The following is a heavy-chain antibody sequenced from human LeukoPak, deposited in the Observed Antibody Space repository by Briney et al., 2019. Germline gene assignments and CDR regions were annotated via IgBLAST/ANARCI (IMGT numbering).Heavy chain of an antibody. D-gene: IGHD3-3*01. V-gene: IGHV1-24*01. J-gene: IGHJ3*02. CDR2: FDVEDGEI. CDR3: ATNRQIMILGVVIMPAFDI. CDR1: GYTLTQVS. Sequence: ASVKVSCKVSGYTLTQVSVHWVRQAPGKGLEWRGGFDVEDGEIIYAQKFQGRVTMTEDTSTDTAYMELSSLTSEDTAVYYCATNRQIMILGVVIMPAFDIWGQGTMVTVSS.